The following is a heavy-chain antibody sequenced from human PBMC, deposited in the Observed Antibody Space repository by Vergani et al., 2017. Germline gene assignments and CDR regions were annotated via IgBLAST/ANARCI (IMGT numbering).Heavy chain of an antibody. Sequence: QVQLVQSGAEVKKPGASVKVSCKASGYTFTGYYMHWVRQAPGQGLEWMGWINPNSGGTNYAQKFQGRVTMTRDTSTSTVYMELSSLRSEDTAVYYCARASYDSSGYLGYWGQGTLVTVSS. CDR3: ARASYDSSGYLGY. J-gene: IGHJ4*02. CDR1: GYTFTGYY. V-gene: IGHV1-2*02. D-gene: IGHD3-22*01. CDR2: INPNSGGT.